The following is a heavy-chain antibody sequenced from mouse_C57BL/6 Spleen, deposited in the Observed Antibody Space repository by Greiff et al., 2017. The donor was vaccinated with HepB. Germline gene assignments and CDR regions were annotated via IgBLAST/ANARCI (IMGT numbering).Heavy chain of an antibody. Sequence: VKLQESGAELARPGASVKLSCKASGYTFTSYGISWVKQRTGQGLEWIGEIYPRSGNTYYNEKFKGKATLTADKSSSTAYMELRSLTSEDSAVYFCARDDGYYGGFAYWGQGTLVTVSA. CDR1: GYTFTSYG. V-gene: IGHV1-81*01. CDR3: ARDDGYYGGFAY. CDR2: IYPRSGNT. D-gene: IGHD2-3*01. J-gene: IGHJ3*01.